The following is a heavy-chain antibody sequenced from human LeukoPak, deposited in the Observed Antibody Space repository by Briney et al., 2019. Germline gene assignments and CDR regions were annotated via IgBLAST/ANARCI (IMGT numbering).Heavy chain of an antibody. CDR2: IIPIFGTA. CDR1: GGTFSSYA. CDR3: ARDHCSGGSCYNGMDV. J-gene: IGHJ6*02. Sequence: PGASVKVSCKASGGTFSSYAISWLRQAPGQGLEWMGGIIPIFGTANYAQKFQGRVTITADESTSTAYMELSSLRSEDTAVYYCARDHCSGGSCYNGMDVWGQGTTVTVSS. D-gene: IGHD2-15*01. V-gene: IGHV1-69*13.